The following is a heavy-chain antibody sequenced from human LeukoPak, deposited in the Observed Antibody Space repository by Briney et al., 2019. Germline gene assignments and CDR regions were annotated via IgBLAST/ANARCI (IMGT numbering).Heavy chain of an antibody. Sequence: GSLRLSCAASGFTFSSYWMSWIRQPAGKGLEWIGRIYTSGSTNYNPSLKSRVTISVDTSKNQFSLKQSSVTAADTAVYYCARRRRYYDSSGYYYFDYWGQGTLVTVSS. CDR2: IYTSGST. V-gene: IGHV4-4*07. CDR3: ARRRRYYDSSGYYYFDY. D-gene: IGHD3-22*01. CDR1: GFTFSSYW. J-gene: IGHJ4*02.